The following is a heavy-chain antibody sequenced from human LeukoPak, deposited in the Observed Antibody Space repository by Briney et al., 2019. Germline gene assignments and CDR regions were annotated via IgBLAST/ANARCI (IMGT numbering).Heavy chain of an antibody. CDR2: IYSGGVT. CDR1: GFTVSSNY. V-gene: IGHV3-53*01. Sequence: PGGSLRLSCAASGFTVSSNYMSWVRQAPGKGLEWVSLIYSGGVTYDADSVKGRFIISRDNSKNTLFLQMNSLRAEDTAVYYCARAPSGWSDYWYFDLWGRGTLVTVSS. CDR3: ARAPSGWSDYWYFDL. J-gene: IGHJ2*01. D-gene: IGHD6-19*01.